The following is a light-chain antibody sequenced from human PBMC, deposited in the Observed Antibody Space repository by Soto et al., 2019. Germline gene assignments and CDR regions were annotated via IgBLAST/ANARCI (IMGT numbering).Light chain of an antibody. J-gene: IGKJ5*01. CDR1: QTISSW. CDR3: RQYHSSAT. V-gene: IGKV1-5*03. Sequence: DIQMTQSPSTLSGSVGDRVTITCRASQTISSWLAWYQQKPGKAPKLLIYKASTLKSGVPSRFSGSGSGTEFTFTISRLEPEDFAVYYCRQYHSSATFGQGTRLEIK. CDR2: KAS.